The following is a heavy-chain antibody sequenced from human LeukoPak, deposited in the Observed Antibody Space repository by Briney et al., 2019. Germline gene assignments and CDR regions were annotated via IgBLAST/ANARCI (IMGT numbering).Heavy chain of an antibody. CDR2: ISGSGGST. V-gene: IGHV3-23*01. CDR1: GFTFSSYA. CDR3: ARDQSSYYDYVWGSYRWYNLVDY. J-gene: IGHJ4*02. D-gene: IGHD3-16*02. Sequence: GGSLRLSCAASGFTFSSYAMSWVRQAPGKGLEWVSAISGSGGSTYYADSVKGRFTISRDNAKNSLYLQMNSLRAEDTAVYYCARDQSSYYDYVWGSYRWYNLVDYWGQGTLVTVSS.